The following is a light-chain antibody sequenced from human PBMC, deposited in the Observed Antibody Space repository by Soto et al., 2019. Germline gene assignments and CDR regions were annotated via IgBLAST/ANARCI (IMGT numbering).Light chain of an antibody. V-gene: IGKV3-20*01. CDR3: QQYDSSTGWT. Sequence: EMVLTQSPGTLSLSPGEGATLSCRASQRVTRAYLAWYQQKPGQAPRLLIYGTSNRATGLPARFSGTGSGTDFTLTISRLEPEDFSVYYCQQYDSSTGWTFGQGTKVEIK. CDR2: GTS. CDR1: QRVTRAY. J-gene: IGKJ1*01.